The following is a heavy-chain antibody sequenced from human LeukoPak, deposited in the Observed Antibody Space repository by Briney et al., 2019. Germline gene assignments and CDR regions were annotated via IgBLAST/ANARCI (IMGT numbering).Heavy chain of an antibody. CDR2: IRSKANSHAT. J-gene: IGHJ4*02. Sequence: PGGSLRLSCAASGFTFSGSAMHWVRQASGKGLEWVGRIRSKANSHATAYAASVKGRFTISRDDSKNTAYLQMNSLKTEDTAVYYCTRFEYSSSQGGQGTLVTVSS. D-gene: IGHD6-6*01. CDR3: TRFEYSSSQ. CDR1: GFTFSGSA. V-gene: IGHV3-73*01.